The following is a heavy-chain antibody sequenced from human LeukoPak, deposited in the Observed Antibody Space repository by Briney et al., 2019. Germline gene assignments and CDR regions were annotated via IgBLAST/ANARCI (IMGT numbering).Heavy chain of an antibody. CDR1: GYTFTSYG. CDR2: ISAYNGNT. J-gene: IGHJ5*02. D-gene: IGHD2-15*01. CDR3: ARLEGSCYTCPGWFDP. Sequence: ASVKVSCKASGYTFTSYGISWVRQAPGQGLEWMGWISAYNGNTNYAQKLQGRVTMTTDTSTSTAYMELRSLRSDDTAVYYCARLEGSCYTCPGWFDPWGQGTLVTVSS. V-gene: IGHV1-18*01.